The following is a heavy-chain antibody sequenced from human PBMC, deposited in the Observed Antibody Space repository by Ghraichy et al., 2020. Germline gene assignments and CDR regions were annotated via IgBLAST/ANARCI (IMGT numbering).Heavy chain of an antibody. CDR3: AKGLVDYYYYGMDV. Sequence: GALRLSCAASGFTFSTYAMSWVRQAPGKGLEWVSGISGSGGSTSYADSVKGRFTISRDNSKNTLYLQMNSLRAEDTAVYYCAKGLVDYYYYGMDVWGQGTTATVSS. CDR2: ISGSGGST. D-gene: IGHD6-19*01. CDR1: GFTFSTYA. V-gene: IGHV3-23*01. J-gene: IGHJ6*02.